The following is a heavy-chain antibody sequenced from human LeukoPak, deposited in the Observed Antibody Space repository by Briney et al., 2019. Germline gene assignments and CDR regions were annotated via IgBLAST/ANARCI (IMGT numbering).Heavy chain of an antibody. CDR2: INHSGST. CDR3: ASLGSGGWYSIDC. Sequence: SETLSLTCAVYGGSFSGYYWSWIRQPPGKGLEWIGEINHSGSTNYNPSLKSRVTISVDTSKNQFSLKLSSVTAADTAVYYCASLGSGGWYSIDCWGQGTLVTVSS. D-gene: IGHD6-19*01. J-gene: IGHJ4*02. V-gene: IGHV4-34*01. CDR1: GGSFSGYY.